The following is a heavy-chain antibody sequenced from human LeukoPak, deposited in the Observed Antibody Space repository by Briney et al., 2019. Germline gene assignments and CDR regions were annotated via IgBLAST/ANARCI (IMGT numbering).Heavy chain of an antibody. CDR1: GGSFSGYY. D-gene: IGHD3-3*01. V-gene: IGHV4-34*01. Sequence: SETLSLTCAVYGGSFSGYYWSWIRQPPGKGLEWIGEINHSGSTNYNPSLKSRVTISVDTSKNQFSLKLSSVTAADTAVYYCARGRGRTGFWGGYYIDYWGQGTLVTVSS. CDR3: ARGRGRTGFWGGYYIDY. CDR2: INHSGST. J-gene: IGHJ4*02.